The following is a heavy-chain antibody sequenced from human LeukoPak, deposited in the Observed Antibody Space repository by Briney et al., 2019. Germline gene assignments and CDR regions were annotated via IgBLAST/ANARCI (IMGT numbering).Heavy chain of an antibody. Sequence: SVKVSCKVSGYTLTELSMHWVRQAPGKGLEWMGGFDPEDGETIYAQKFQGRVTMTEDTSTDTAYMELSSLRSEDTAVYYCARGRILCSSTSCPPSYYYYYMDVWGKGTTVTISS. CDR3: ARGRILCSSTSCPPSYYYYYMDV. J-gene: IGHJ6*03. D-gene: IGHD2-2*01. CDR1: GYTLTELS. CDR2: FDPEDGET. V-gene: IGHV1-24*01.